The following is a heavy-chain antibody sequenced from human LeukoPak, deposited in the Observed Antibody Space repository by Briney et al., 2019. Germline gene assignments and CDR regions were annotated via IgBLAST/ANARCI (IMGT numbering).Heavy chain of an antibody. J-gene: IGHJ6*03. CDR2: INPNSGDP. CDR1: GYTFTAYY. CDR3: ARSARHCNNGVCFTDYYIDL. Sequence: ASVKVSCKASGYTFTAYYIHWVRQAPGQGPEWMGRINPNSGDPNYPQKFQGRVTMTRDTSISTAYMEMSSLTSDDTAVYYCARSARHCNNGVCFTDYYIDLWGKGTTVIVSS. V-gene: IGHV1-2*06. D-gene: IGHD2-8*01.